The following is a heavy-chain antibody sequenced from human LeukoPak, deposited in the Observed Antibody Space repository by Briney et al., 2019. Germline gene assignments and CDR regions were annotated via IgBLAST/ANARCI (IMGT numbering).Heavy chain of an antibody. V-gene: IGHV3-66*01. J-gene: IGHJ4*02. CDR2: IYSGGST. Sequence: GGSLRLSCAASGFTFSSYSMNWVRQAPGKGLEWVSVIYSGGSTYYADSVKGRFTISRDNSKNTLYLQMNSLRAEDTAVYYCAREAVAGTAGYWGQGTLVTVSS. CDR3: AREAVAGTAGY. D-gene: IGHD6-19*01. CDR1: GFTFSSYS.